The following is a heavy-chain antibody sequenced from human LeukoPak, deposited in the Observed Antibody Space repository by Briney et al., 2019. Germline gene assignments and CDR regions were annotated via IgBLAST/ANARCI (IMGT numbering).Heavy chain of an antibody. CDR2: ISVSGGST. Sequence: HPGGSLRLSCAASGFTFSTYAMSWVRQAPGKGLEWVSVISVSGGSTYYADSVKGRFTISRDNSKNTLYLQMNSLRAEDTAVYYCAKSPGGVVSTSFDNWGQGTLVTVSS. CDR3: AKSPGGVVSTSFDN. CDR1: GFTFSTYA. V-gene: IGHV3-23*01. D-gene: IGHD2-2*01. J-gene: IGHJ4*02.